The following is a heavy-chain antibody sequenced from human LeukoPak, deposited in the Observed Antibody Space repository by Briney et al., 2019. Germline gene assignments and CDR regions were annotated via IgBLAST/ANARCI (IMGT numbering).Heavy chain of an antibody. D-gene: IGHD5-18*01. CDR1: GFTFSDYW. CDR3: ARGYSYGY. J-gene: IGHJ4*02. V-gene: IGHV3-7*01. CDR2: IKQEGGEQ. Sequence: GGSLRLSCAASGFTFSDYWMSWVRQAPGKGLQWVANIKQEGGEQHFVHSVKGRFTISRDNAKNSLYLQMNSLRAEDTAVYYCARGYSYGYWGQGTLVTVSS.